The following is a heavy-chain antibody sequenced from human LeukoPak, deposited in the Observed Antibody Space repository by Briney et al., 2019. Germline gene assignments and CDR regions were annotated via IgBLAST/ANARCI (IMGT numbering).Heavy chain of an antibody. V-gene: IGHV4-34*01. CDR2: INHSGIT. J-gene: IGHJ6*03. CDR3: ARGRRGGGYWGTEGYYHYYMAV. D-gene: IGHD2-8*02. Sequence: SETLSLACAVYGGSFSGYYWSWIRQPSAKGLEWIGEINHSGITNYNPSLKSRVTISVDTSKNQFSLKLSSVTAADTAVYYCARGRRGGGYWGTEGYYHYYMAVWGKGTTVTVSS. CDR1: GGSFSGYY.